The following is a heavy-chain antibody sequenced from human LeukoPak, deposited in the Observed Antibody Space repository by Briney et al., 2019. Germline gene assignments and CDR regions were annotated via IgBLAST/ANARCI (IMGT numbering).Heavy chain of an antibody. V-gene: IGHV4-59*01. Sequence: PSETLSLTCTVSGGSFSSYYWTWIRQPPGKGLEWIGYMDSSGSTIYNPSLQSRLTMSLDTSKNQFSLRLSSVTAADTAVYYCARDGAVAGPYYFDYWGQGTLVTVSS. J-gene: IGHJ4*02. CDR2: MDSSGST. CDR1: GGSFSSYY. CDR3: ARDGAVAGPYYFDY. D-gene: IGHD6-19*01.